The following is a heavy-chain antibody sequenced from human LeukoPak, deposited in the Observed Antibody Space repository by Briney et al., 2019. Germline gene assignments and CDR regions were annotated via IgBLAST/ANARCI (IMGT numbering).Heavy chain of an antibody. CDR2: INHSGST. Sequence: SETLSLTCAIYGGSFSGYYWSWIRQPPGKGLEWIGEINHSGSTNYNPPLKSRVTISVDTSKNQFSLKLSSVTAADTAVYYCASSKVGASLYWGQGTLVTVSS. CDR3: ASSKVGASLY. J-gene: IGHJ4*02. V-gene: IGHV4-34*01. CDR1: GGSFSGYY. D-gene: IGHD1-26*01.